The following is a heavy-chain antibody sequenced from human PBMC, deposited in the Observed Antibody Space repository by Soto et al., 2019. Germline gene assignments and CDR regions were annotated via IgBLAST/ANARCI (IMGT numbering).Heavy chain of an antibody. J-gene: IGHJ3*02. CDR3: ARSRQWLPHDAFDI. V-gene: IGHV3-66*01. CDR2: IYSGGST. CDR1: GFTVSSNY. Sequence: GGSLRLSCAASGFTVSSNYMSWVRQAPGKGLEWVSVIYSGGSTYYADSVKGRFTISRDNSKNTLYLQMNSLRAEDTAVYYCARSRQWLPHDAFDIWGQGTMVTVSS. D-gene: IGHD6-19*01.